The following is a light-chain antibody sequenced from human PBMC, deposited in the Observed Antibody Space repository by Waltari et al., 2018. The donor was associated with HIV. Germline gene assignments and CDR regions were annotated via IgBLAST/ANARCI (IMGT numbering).Light chain of an antibody. V-gene: IGKV1-27*01. CDR1: QDIGDS. Sequence: DVRMTQSPSSLSASVGDRVTLTCRATQDIGDSLAWYQQKPGQGPKLLIFRASTLHSGVSSRFSGSGSRTFFTLSITSLQPEDVATYFCQKYNNAPHTFGQGTKVE. CDR3: QKYNNAPHT. J-gene: IGKJ1*01. CDR2: RAS.